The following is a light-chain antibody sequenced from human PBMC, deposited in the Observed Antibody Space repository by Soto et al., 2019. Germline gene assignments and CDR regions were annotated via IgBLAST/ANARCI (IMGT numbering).Light chain of an antibody. Sequence: DIVMTQSPYSPALSLGERSSINXKSSQTVLDSSINKDNLTWYQQKSGQPPKLLISWASTREFGGPDRCSGSGSATDFTRPISSLQAEDVAVYYGQQYYSTPRTFGRGTKVDIK. CDR2: WAS. V-gene: IGKV4-1*01. CDR1: QTVLDSSINKDN. CDR3: QQYYSTPRT. J-gene: IGKJ3*01.